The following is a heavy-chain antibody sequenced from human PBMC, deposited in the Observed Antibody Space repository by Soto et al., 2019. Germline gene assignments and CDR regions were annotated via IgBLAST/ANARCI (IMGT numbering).Heavy chain of an antibody. CDR3: ARGGQDFWSGPFDY. D-gene: IGHD3-3*01. J-gene: IGHJ4*02. CDR2: IDTSGST. CDR1: GGSISNYY. V-gene: IGHV4-4*07. Sequence: SETLSLTCTVSGGSISNYYCSWIRQPAGKGLEWIGRIDTSGSTNYNPSLKSRVTMSVDTSKQEFSLKLSAVTAADTALYYCARGGQDFWSGPFDYWGWGALVTVSS.